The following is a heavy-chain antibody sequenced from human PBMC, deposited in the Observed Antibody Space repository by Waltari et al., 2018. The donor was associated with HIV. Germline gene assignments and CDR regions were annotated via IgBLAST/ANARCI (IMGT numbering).Heavy chain of an antibody. V-gene: IGHV3-48*01. CDR2: ISGSRFTI. J-gene: IGHJ6*02. CDR3: ARDRGVVTPNYGMDV. CDR1: GFTFSTYS. Sequence: EVQLVESGGVLVQPGGSLRLSCAASGFTFSTYSMNWVRQAPGKGLEWVSHISGSRFTIYYADSVKGRFTISRDNAKNSLYLQMNSLRAEDTAVYYCARDRGVVTPNYGMDVWGQGTTVTVSS. D-gene: IGHD2-21*02.